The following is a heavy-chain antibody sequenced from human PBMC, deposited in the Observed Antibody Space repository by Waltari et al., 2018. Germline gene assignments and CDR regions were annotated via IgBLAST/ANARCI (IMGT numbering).Heavy chain of an antibody. J-gene: IGHJ4*02. D-gene: IGHD6-19*01. CDR1: GGPFRNYG. CDR2: IIPMFGKT. V-gene: IGHV1-69*05. CDR3: VYKGYISGRRNLDY. Sequence: VQLVQSGAEVKKPGSSVKVCCQAAGGPFRNYGISWGLEAPGQGLKGVGGIIPMFGKTNYTQKFQGRVTITTDESTSTAFMELSSLRSEDTAVYYCVYKGYISGRRNLDYWGQGTLVTVSS.